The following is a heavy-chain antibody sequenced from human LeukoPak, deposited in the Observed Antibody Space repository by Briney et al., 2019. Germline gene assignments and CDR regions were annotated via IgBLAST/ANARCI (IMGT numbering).Heavy chain of an antibody. J-gene: IGHJ4*02. D-gene: IGHD3-3*01. Sequence: PSETLSLTCDVSGGSVTTTNWWTCVRQPPGKGLGWIGEVHLDGRTNYNPSLKSRLIMSVDLSENHISLQLTSVTAADTAVYYGAREGGFYRPLDYSGEGTLVTVSS. CDR3: AREGGFYRPLDY. CDR1: GGSVTTTNW. V-gene: IGHV4-4*02. CDR2: VHLDGRT.